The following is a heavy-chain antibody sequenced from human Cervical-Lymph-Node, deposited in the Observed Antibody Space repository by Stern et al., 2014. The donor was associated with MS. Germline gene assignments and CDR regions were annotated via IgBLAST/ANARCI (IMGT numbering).Heavy chain of an antibody. J-gene: IGHJ4*02. CDR2: IYHSGST. CDR3: ARTLAGYGDYGDYFDY. Sequence: VHLVESGPGLVKPSGTLSLTCAVSGGSISSSNWWSWVRQPPGKGLEWIGEIYHSGSTNYNPSLKSRVTISVDKSKNQFSLKRSSGTAADTAVYYCARTLAGYGDYGDYFDYWGQGTLVTVSS. CDR1: GGSISSSNW. D-gene: IGHD4-17*01. V-gene: IGHV4-4*02.